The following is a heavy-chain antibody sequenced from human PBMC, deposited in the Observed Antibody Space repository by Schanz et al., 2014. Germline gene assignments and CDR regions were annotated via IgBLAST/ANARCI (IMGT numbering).Heavy chain of an antibody. J-gene: IGHJ4*02. CDR1: GFTFSDYW. D-gene: IGHD3-10*01. CDR2: IKHDGSVK. Sequence: EVQLVESGGGLVQPGGSLRLSCTASGFTFSDYWMSWVRQAPGKGPEWVANIKHDGSVKDYVDSVEGRFTISRDNSKNTLYLQMNSLRAEDTAVYYCAKDPRGDKNDRAYYFDYWGQGTLVSVSS. CDR3: AKDPRGDKNDRAYYFDY. V-gene: IGHV3-7*01.